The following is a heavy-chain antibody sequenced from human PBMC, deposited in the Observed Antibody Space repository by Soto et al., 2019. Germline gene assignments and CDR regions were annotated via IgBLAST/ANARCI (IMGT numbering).Heavy chain of an antibody. CDR3: ARATMIALLTK. CDR2: IYSGGST. CDR1: GFTVSTNF. J-gene: IGHJ4*01. D-gene: IGHD3-22*01. Sequence: EVQLVESGGGLVQPGGSPRLSCAASGFTVSTNFMSWVRQAPGKGLEWVSVIYSGGSTYYADSVKGRFTISRDNSKNTLYLQMNSLRAEDTAVYYCARATMIALLTKWGHGTLVTVSS. V-gene: IGHV3-66*01.